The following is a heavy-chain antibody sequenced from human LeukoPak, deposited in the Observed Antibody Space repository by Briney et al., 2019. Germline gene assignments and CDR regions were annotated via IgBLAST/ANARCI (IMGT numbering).Heavy chain of an antibody. CDR2: INHSGST. CDR1: GGSFSGYY. D-gene: IGHD3-22*01. V-gene: IGHV4-34*01. CDR3: ARGRYYYDSSGSPRDYYYMDV. Sequence: PSETLSLTCAVYGGSFSGYYWSWIRQPPGKGLEWIGEINHSGSTNYNSSLKSRVTISVDTSKNQFSLKLSSVTAADTAVYYCARGRYYYDSSGSPRDYYYMDVWGKATTVTVSS. J-gene: IGHJ6*03.